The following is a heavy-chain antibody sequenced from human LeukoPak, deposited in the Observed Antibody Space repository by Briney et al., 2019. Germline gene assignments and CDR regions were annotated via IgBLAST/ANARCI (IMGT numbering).Heavy chain of an antibody. J-gene: IGHJ4*02. CDR2: INSVGSTI. Sequence: GGSLRLSCAASGFTFSNAYMNWVRQAPGKGLEWISYINSVGSTIYYADSVKGRFTISRDNAKNSLSLHMNSLRDEDTAIYYCTTHYYDDWGQGTLVTVSS. CDR1: GFTFSNAY. D-gene: IGHD3-22*01. V-gene: IGHV3-48*02. CDR3: TTHYYDD.